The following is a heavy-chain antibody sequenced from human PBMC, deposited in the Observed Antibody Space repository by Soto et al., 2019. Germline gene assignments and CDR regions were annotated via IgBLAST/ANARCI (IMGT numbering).Heavy chain of an antibody. CDR1: GFTFSSYG. V-gene: IGHV3-33*01. Sequence: QVQLVESGGGVVQPGRSLRLSCAASGFTFSSYGMHWVRQAPGKGLEWVAVIWYDGSNKYYADSVKGRFTISRDKSKNTLYLQMNSLRAEDTAVYYCAMLGGKAGDWFDPWGQGTLVTVSS. CDR2: IWYDGSNK. CDR3: AMLGGKAGDWFDP. D-gene: IGHD3-16*01. J-gene: IGHJ5*02.